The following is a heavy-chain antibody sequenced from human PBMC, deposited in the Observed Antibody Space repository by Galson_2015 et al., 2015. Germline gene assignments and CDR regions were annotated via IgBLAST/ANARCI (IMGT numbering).Heavy chain of an antibody. J-gene: IGHJ5*02. V-gene: IGHV3-23*01. Sequence: SLRLSCAASGFTFSSYAMSWVRQAPGKGLEWVSAISGSGGSTYYADSVEGRFTISRDNSKNTLYLQMNSLRAEDTAVYYCAKNRDSTSCYYNWFDPWGQGTLVTVSS. CDR3: AKNRDSTSCYYNWFDP. D-gene: IGHD2-2*01. CDR1: GFTFSSYA. CDR2: ISGSGGST.